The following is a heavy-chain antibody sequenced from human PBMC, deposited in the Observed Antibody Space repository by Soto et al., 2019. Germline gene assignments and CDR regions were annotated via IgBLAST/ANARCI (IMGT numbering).Heavy chain of an antibody. Sequence: TTLVHRGQTLTLTYAFSGFSLTTPGMCVSWIRQPPGKALELLAVIDWDDDKYYSTSLKTRLSISMDTSKKQAVLEMTNVAPVDTATYCCAHIRGAGAYYYYPMDVWAQGTTVTVS. CDR3: AHIRGAGAYYYYPMDV. J-gene: IGHJ6*02. V-gene: IGHV2-70*12. CDR1: GFSLTTPGMC. D-gene: IGHD3-10*01. CDR2: IDWDDDK.